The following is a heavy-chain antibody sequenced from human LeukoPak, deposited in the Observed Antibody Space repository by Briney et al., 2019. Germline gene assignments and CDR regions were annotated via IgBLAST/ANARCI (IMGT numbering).Heavy chain of an antibody. J-gene: IGHJ4*02. Sequence: SETLSLTCTVSGGSISSYYWSWIRQPPGKGLEWIGYMYYSGSTNYNPSLKSRVTISVDTSKNQFSLKLSSVTAADTAVYYCARAPVPSWVDYWGQGTLVTVSS. CDR3: ARAPVPSWVDY. V-gene: IGHV4-59*01. D-gene: IGHD6-13*01. CDR1: GGSISSYY. CDR2: MYYSGST.